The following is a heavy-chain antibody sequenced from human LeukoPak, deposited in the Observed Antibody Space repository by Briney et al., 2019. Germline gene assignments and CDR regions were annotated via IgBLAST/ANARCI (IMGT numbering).Heavy chain of an antibody. D-gene: IGHD3-3*01. CDR1: GYTFTSYD. CDR3: ARSIIGVLRFLEWLPKYYYYYYMDV. V-gene: IGHV1-8*03. Sequence: GASVKVSCKASGYTFTSYDINWVRQATGQGLEWMGWMNPNSGNTGYAQKFQGRVTITRNTSINAAHMELSSLRSEDTAVYYCARSIIGVLRFLEWLPKYYYYYYMDVWGKGATVTVSS. CDR2: MNPNSGNT. J-gene: IGHJ6*03.